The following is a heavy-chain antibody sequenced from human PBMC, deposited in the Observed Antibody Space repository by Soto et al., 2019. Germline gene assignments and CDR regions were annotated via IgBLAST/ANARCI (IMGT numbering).Heavy chain of an antibody. CDR1: GSTFTTYH. Sequence: EASVKVSCKASGSTFTTYHMHWVRQAPGQGLEWMGIIDPSGGSTSYAQKFQGRVTMTRDTSTSTVYMELSSLRSEDTAVYYCARSILYYYDSSSSDFVDYWGQGTLVTVSS. CDR2: IDPSGGST. CDR3: ARSILYYYDSSSSDFVDY. J-gene: IGHJ4*02. D-gene: IGHD3-22*01. V-gene: IGHV1-46*01.